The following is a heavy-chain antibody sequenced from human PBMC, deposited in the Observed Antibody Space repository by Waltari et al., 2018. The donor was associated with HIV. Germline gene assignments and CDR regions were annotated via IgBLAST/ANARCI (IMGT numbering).Heavy chain of an antibody. CDR2: IYPGDSDT. CDR1: GYSFPTYW. Sequence: EVQLVQSGAEVKKPGESLKISCKASGYSFPTYWIGWVRQMPGKGLEWMGIIYPGDSDTRYSPSFQGQVTISADKSISTAYLQWSSLKASDTAMYYCATSRSTYYDTGGYFDYWGQGTLVTVSS. CDR3: ATSRSTYYDTGGYFDY. D-gene: IGHD3-22*01. V-gene: IGHV5-51*03. J-gene: IGHJ4*02.